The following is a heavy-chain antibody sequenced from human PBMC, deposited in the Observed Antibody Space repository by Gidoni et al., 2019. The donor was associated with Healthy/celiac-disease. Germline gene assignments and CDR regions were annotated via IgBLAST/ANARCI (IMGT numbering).Heavy chain of an antibody. CDR3: AHSQEGYSSTYQHFDY. CDR2: IYWNDDK. Sequence: QITLKESGPTLVKPTQTLTLTCTFSGFSLSTSGVGVGWIRQPPGKALEWLALIYWNDDKRYSPSLKSRLTITKDTSKNQVVLTMTNMDPVDTATYYCAHSQEGYSSTYQHFDYWGQGTLVTVSS. D-gene: IGHD6-13*01. V-gene: IGHV2-5*01. J-gene: IGHJ4*02. CDR1: GFSLSTSGVG.